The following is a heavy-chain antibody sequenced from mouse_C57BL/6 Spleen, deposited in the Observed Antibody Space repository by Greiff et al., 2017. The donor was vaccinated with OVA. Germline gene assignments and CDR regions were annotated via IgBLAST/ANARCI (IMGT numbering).Heavy chain of an antibody. J-gene: IGHJ1*03. CDR1: GFNIKDDY. V-gene: IGHV14-4*01. Sequence: VQLKESGAELVRPGASVKLSCTASGFNIKDDYMHWVKQRPEQGLEWIGWIDPENGDTEYASKFQGKATITADTSSNTAYLQLSSLTSEDTAVYYCTPYYGSSYGGYFDVWGTGTTVTVSS. D-gene: IGHD1-1*01. CDR3: TPYYGSSYGGYFDV. CDR2: IDPENGDT.